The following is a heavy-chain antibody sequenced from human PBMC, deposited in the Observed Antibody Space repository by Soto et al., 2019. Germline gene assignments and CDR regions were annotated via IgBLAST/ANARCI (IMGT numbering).Heavy chain of an antibody. D-gene: IGHD2-2*01. CDR3: ASPNCSSTSCYYYYYGMDV. V-gene: IGHV5-10-1*01. J-gene: IGHJ6*02. CDR2: IDPSDSYT. CDR1: GYSFTSYW. Sequence: GESLKISCKGSGYSFTSYWISWVRQMPGKGLEWMGRIDPSDSYTNYSPSFQGHVTISADKSISTAYLQWSSLKASDTAMYYCASPNCSSTSCYYYYYGMDVWGQGTTVTVSS.